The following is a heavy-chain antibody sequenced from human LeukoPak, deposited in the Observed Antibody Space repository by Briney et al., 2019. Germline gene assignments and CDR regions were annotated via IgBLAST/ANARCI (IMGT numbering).Heavy chain of an antibody. CDR1: GGSISSYY. V-gene: IGHV4-4*07. Sequence: SSETLSLTCTVSGGSISSYYWSWIRQPAGKGLEWIGRIYTSGSTNYNPSLKSRVTMSVDTSKNQFSLKLSSVTAADTAVYYCARDALPPDCSGGSCYSMDFDIWGQGTMVTVSS. D-gene: IGHD2-15*01. J-gene: IGHJ3*02. CDR2: IYTSGST. CDR3: ARDALPPDCSGGSCYSMDFDI.